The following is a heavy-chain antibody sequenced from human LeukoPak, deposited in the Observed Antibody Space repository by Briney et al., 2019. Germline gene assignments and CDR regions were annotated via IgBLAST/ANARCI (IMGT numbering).Heavy chain of an antibody. CDR3: ARGDGITGTRYYYGMDV. V-gene: IGHV1-18*01. Sequence: ASVKVSCKASGYTFTSYGISWVRQAPGQGLEWMGWISAYNGNTNYAQKLQGRVTMTTDTSTSTAYMELRSLRSDDTAVYYCARGDGITGTRYYYGMDVWGQGTTVTVSS. J-gene: IGHJ6*02. D-gene: IGHD1-7*01. CDR1: GYTFTSYG. CDR2: ISAYNGNT.